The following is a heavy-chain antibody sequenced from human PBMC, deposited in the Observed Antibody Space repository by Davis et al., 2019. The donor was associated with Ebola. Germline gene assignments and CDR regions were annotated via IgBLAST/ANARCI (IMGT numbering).Heavy chain of an antibody. Sequence: LRLSCTVSGDSVSSDNSYWSWIRQPPGKGLEWIGYISYSGNTYYNPSLKSRVTISVDTSENHFSLKLSSVTAADTAVYYCATGAYYGSGYYFDYWGQGTLVTVSS. CDR2: ISYSGNT. CDR1: GDSVSSDNSY. CDR3: ATGAYYGSGYYFDY. V-gene: IGHV4-30-4*08. D-gene: IGHD3-10*01. J-gene: IGHJ4*02.